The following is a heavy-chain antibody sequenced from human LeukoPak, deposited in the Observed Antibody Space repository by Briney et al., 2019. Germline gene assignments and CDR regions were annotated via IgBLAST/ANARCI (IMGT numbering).Heavy chain of an antibody. CDR1: GFTVSRNY. Sequence: GGSLRLSCAASGFTVSRNYMTWVRQAPGKGLEWVSVIYSGGSTYYADSVKGRFTISRDNSKNTMYLQMNSLRAEDTAVYYCAGTIVGKWAIDYWGQGTLVTVSS. V-gene: IGHV3-53*01. D-gene: IGHD3-22*01. J-gene: IGHJ4*02. CDR3: AGTIVGKWAIDY. CDR2: IYSGGST.